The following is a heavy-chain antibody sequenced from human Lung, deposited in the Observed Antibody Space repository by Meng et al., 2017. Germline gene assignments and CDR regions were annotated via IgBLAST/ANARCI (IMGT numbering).Heavy chain of an antibody. D-gene: IGHD4-11*01. J-gene: IGHJ4*02. CDR2: INHSGST. CDR1: GGSFSDYY. Sequence: QVLLQQCGAVLLKPSETLSLTFVVSGGSFSDYYWSWIRQPPGKGLEWIGEINHSGSTNYNPSLESRATISVDTSQNNLSLKLSSVTAADSAVYYCARGPTTMAHDFDYWGQGTLVTVSS. V-gene: IGHV4-34*01. CDR3: ARGPTTMAHDFDY.